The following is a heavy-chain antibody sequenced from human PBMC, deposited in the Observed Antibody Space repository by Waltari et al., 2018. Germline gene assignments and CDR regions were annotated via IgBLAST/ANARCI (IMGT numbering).Heavy chain of an antibody. CDR3: ARSRVAATLDY. D-gene: IGHD2-15*01. CDR1: GGSISSGSYY. J-gene: IGHJ4*02. V-gene: IGHV4-61*02. Sequence: QVQLQESGPGLVKPSETLSLTCTVSGGSISSGSYYWSWIRQPAGKGLEWIGRIYTSGSTNYNPPLKSRVTISVDTSKNQFSLKLSSVTAADTAVYYCARSRVAATLDYWGQGTLVTVSS. CDR2: IYTSGST.